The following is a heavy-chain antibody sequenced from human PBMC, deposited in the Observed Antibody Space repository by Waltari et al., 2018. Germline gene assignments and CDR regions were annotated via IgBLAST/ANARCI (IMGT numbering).Heavy chain of an antibody. CDR1: GFTFSSYE. CDR3: ARADRPGLGYCTNGVCYPYNWFDP. V-gene: IGHV3-48*03. CDR2: ISSSGSTI. Sequence: EVQLVESGGGLVQPGGSLRLSCAASGFTFSSYEMTWVRQAPGKGLEWVSYISSSGSTIYYADSVKGRFTISRDNAKNSLYLQMNSLRAEDTAVYYCARADRPGLGYCTNGVCYPYNWFDPWGQGTLVTVSS. D-gene: IGHD2-8*01. J-gene: IGHJ5*02.